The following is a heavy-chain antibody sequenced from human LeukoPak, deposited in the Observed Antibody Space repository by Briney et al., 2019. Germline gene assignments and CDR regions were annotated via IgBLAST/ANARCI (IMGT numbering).Heavy chain of an antibody. V-gene: IGHV4-61*02. Sequence: RPSETLSLTCTVSGGSISSGSYYWSWIRQPAGKGLEWIGRIYTSGSTNYNPSLKSRVTISVDTSKNQFSLKLSSVTAADTAVYYCARAVRHSSSWHYYYYYYMDVWGKGTTVTVSS. D-gene: IGHD6-13*01. CDR2: IYTSGST. CDR3: ARAVRHSSSWHYYYYYYMDV. CDR1: GGSISSGSYY. J-gene: IGHJ6*03.